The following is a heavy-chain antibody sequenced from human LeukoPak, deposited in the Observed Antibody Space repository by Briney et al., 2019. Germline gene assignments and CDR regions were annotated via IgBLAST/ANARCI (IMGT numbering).Heavy chain of an antibody. CDR1: GGSFSGYY. CDR2: INHSGST. D-gene: IGHD2-2*01. J-gene: IGHJ6*03. V-gene: IGHV4-34*01. Sequence: KPSETLSLTCAVYGGSFSGYYWSWIRQPPGKGLEWIGEINHSGSTNYNPSLKSRVTISVDTSKNQFSLKLSPMTAADTAVYYCARVGRLSTSFNYYMDVWGKGTTVTVSS. CDR3: ARVGRLSTSFNYYMDV.